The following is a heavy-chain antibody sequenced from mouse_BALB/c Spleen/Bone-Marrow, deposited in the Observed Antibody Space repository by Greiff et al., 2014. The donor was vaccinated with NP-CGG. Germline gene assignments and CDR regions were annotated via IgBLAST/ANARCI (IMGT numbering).Heavy chain of an antibody. CDR2: INSNGGST. CDR1: GFTFSSYG. V-gene: IGHV5-6-3*01. D-gene: IGHD2-4*01. Sequence: DVQLEESGGGLVQPGGSLKLSCAASGFTFSSYGMSWVRQTPDKRLELVATINSNGGSTYYPGSVKGRFTISRDNAKNTLYLQMSSLKSEDTAMYYCARDMITTRGFAYWGQGTLVTVSA. J-gene: IGHJ3*01. CDR3: ARDMITTRGFAY.